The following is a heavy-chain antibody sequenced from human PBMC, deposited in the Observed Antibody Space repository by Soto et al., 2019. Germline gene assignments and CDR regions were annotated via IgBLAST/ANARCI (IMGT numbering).Heavy chain of an antibody. J-gene: IGHJ6*02. CDR3: ARPGLYYYYYYGMDV. CDR2: ISYDGSNK. Sequence: HPGGSLRLSCAASGFTFSSYGMHWVRQAPGKGLEWVAVISYDGSNKYYADSVKGRFTISRDNSKNTLYLQMNSLRAEDTAVYYCARPGLYYYYYYGMDVWGQGTTVTVSS. CDR1: GFTFSSYG. V-gene: IGHV3-30*03.